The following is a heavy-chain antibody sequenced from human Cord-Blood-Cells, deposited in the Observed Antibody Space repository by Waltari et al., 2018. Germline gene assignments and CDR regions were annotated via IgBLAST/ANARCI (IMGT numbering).Heavy chain of an antibody. CDR2: IKPNSGGK. CDR3: ARFRLVEGGRFYDYFDY. D-gene: IGHD3-16*01. Sequence: QVQLVQSGAEVKKPGASVKVSCKASGYTFTGYYMHLVRQAPGQGLEWMGWIKPNSGGKNYAQKFQGRVTMTRDTSISTAYMELSRLRSDDTAVYYCARFRLVEGGRFYDYFDYWGQGTLVTVSS. CDR1: GYTFTGYY. V-gene: IGHV1-2*02. J-gene: IGHJ4*02.